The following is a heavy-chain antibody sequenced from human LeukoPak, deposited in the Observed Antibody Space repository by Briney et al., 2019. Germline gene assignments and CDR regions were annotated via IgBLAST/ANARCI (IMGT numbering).Heavy chain of an antibody. CDR2: ISSSSSYI. Sequence: GGSLSLSCAASGFTFSSYSMNWVRQAPGKGLGWVSSISSSSSYIYYADSVKGRFTISRDNAKNSLYLQMNSLRAEDTAVYYCARDLDDFWSGYSYWGQGTLVTVSS. CDR3: ARDLDDFWSGYSY. V-gene: IGHV3-21*01. D-gene: IGHD3-3*01. J-gene: IGHJ4*02. CDR1: GFTFSSYS.